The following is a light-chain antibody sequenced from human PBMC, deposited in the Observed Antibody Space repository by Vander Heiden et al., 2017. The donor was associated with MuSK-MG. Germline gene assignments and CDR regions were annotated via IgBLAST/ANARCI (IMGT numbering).Light chain of an antibody. CDR3: QQSDSSPGT. J-gene: IGKJ1*01. CDR1: QSISNY. CDR2: AAS. Sequence: DIQMTQSPSSLSASVGDRVTITCRASQSISNYLNWYQQKPGKAPKLLIYAASSLQSGVPSRFSGSGSGTDFTLTISRLQPEDFATYYCQQSDSSPGTFGQGTKVEIK. V-gene: IGKV1-39*01.